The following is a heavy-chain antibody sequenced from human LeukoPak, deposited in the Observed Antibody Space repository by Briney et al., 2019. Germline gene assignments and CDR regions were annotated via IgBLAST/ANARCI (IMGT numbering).Heavy chain of an antibody. Sequence: SETLSLTCTVSGGSISSGGYYWSWIRQHPGKGLEWIGYIYYSGSTYYNPSLKSRVTISVDTSKNQFSLKLSSVTAADTAVYYCARHYGDYGPAPHYYYYYYMDVWGKGTTVTVSS. CDR3: ARHYGDYGPAPHYYYYYYMDV. CDR2: IYYSGST. CDR1: GGSISSGGYY. V-gene: IGHV4-31*03. J-gene: IGHJ6*03. D-gene: IGHD4-17*01.